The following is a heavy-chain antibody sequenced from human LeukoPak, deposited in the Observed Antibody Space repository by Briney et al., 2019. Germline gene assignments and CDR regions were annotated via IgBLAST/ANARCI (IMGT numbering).Heavy chain of an antibody. CDR3: AAREPGYYSNDY. V-gene: IGHV1-8*01. D-gene: IGHD3-9*01. Sequence: ASVKVSCKASGYTFTSYDINWVRQATGQGLEWMGWMNPNSGNTGYAQKFQGRVTMTRNTSISTAYIELSSLRSEDTAVYYCAAREPGYYSNDYWGQGTLVTVSS. CDR1: GYTFTSYD. CDR2: MNPNSGNT. J-gene: IGHJ4*02.